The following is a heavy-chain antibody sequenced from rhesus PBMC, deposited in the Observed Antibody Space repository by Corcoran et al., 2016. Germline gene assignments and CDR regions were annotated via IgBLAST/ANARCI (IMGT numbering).Heavy chain of an antibody. D-gene: IGHD4-29*01. V-gene: IGHV4-173*01. Sequence: QLQLQESGPGLVKPSETLSLTCAVSGGSISSNYWSWLRQPPGKALEWIGLVTGSGSTDYSPSFESRVTISADTSKNQFSLKLNSVTAADTAVYYCARYGTVFVGDFDSGGQGVLVTVSS. J-gene: IGHJ4*01. CDR1: GGSISSNY. CDR2: VTGSGST. CDR3: ARYGTVFVGDFDS.